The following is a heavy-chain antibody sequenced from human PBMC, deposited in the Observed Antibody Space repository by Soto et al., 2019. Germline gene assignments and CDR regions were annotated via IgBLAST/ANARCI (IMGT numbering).Heavy chain of an antibody. V-gene: IGHV4-30-2*01. J-gene: IGHJ5*02. CDR1: GGSISSGGYS. CDR3: ARTKQLMNWFDP. Sequence: SETLSLTCAVSGGSISSGGYSWSWIRQPPGKGLEWIGYIYHSGSTYYNPSLKSRVTISVDRSKNQFSLKLSSVTAADTAVYYCARTKQLMNWFDPWGQGTLVTVSS. CDR2: IYHSGST. D-gene: IGHD6-6*01.